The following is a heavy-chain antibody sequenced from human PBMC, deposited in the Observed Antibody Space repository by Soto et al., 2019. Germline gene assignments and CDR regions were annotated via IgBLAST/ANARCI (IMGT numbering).Heavy chain of an antibody. V-gene: IGHV1-18*01. CDR1: GYTFTSYG. Sequence: QVQLVQSGAEGQQPGASVKVSCKASGYTFTSYGISWVRQAPGQGLEWMGWISAYNGNTNYAQKLQGRATMTTDTPTSTAYMELSSLRSDDTAVYYGGRDAPPQDYWGQGSRVTGSS. CDR3: GRDAPPQDY. J-gene: IGHJ4*02. CDR2: ISAYNGNT.